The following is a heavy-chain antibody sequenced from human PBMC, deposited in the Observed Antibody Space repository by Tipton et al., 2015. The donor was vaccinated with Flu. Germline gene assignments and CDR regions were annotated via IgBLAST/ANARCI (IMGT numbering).Heavy chain of an antibody. Sequence: VQLVQSGGGLIQPGGSLRLSCAVSGFTVSSNYMSWVRQAPGKGLEWVSVTYSGGSTYYEDSVKGRFTISRDKSKNTLYLQMNRLRAEDTAVYYCARGGGSYYQIDYWGQGTLVTVSS. CDR3: ARGGGSYYQIDY. D-gene: IGHD1-26*01. J-gene: IGHJ4*02. V-gene: IGHV3-53*01. CDR2: TYSGGST. CDR1: GFTVSSNY.